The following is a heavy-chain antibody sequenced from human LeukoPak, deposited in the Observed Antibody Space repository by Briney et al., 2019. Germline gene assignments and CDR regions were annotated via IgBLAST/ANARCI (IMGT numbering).Heavy chain of an antibody. CDR2: ISSSSSYI. V-gene: IGHV3-21*01. CDR3: ARGSYYYDSSGSLDY. D-gene: IGHD3-22*01. J-gene: IGHJ4*02. CDR1: KFTFSDYS. Sequence: GGSLRLSCAASKFTFSDYSMSWVRQAPGKGLEWVSSISSSSSYIYYADSVKGRFTISRDNAKNSLYLQMNSLRAEDTAVYYCARGSYYYDSSGSLDYWGQGTLVTVSS.